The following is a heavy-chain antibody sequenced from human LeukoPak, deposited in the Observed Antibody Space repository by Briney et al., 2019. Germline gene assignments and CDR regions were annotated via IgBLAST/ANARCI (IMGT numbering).Heavy chain of an antibody. V-gene: IGHV3-30*03. CDR1: GFTFSSYS. CDR2: ISYDGTKK. J-gene: IGHJ4*02. Sequence: GGSLRLSCAASGFTFSSYSMNWVRQAPGKGLEWVAVISYDGTKKFYGESVRGRFTISRDNSKNALNLQMNRVRPEDTAVYFCARQGPYHDKSGYEVEPLDYWGQGALVTVSS. D-gene: IGHD3-22*01. CDR3: ARQGPYHDKSGYEVEPLDY.